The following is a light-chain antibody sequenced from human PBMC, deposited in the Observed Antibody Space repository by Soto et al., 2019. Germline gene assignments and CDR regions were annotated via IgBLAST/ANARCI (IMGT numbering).Light chain of an antibody. CDR2: AAS. CDR1: PNIITY. V-gene: IGKV1-39*01. CDR3: QQTHTVPRT. Sequence: DIQLTQSPSSLSTFVGGGVTIACPASPNIITYLDWYQQKPGHPPTLLIYAASSLQSGVPSRFSGSGSGTTFSLTISSLQPEDFATYFCQQTHTVPRTFGQGTTVDIK. J-gene: IGKJ1*01.